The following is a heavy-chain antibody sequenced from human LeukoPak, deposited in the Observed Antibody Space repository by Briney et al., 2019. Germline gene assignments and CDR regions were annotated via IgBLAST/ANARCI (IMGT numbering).Heavy chain of an antibody. V-gene: IGHV3-48*02. J-gene: IGHJ4*02. CDR3: ASAGTGSRYYFDY. D-gene: IGHD6-13*01. CDR1: GFTFSSYS. CDR2: ISSSSTI. Sequence: GGSLRLSCAASGFTFSSYSMNWVRQAPGKGLEWVSYISSSSTIYYADSVKGRFTISRDNAKNSLYLQMNSLRDEDTAVYYCASAGTGSRYYFDYWGQGTLVTVSS.